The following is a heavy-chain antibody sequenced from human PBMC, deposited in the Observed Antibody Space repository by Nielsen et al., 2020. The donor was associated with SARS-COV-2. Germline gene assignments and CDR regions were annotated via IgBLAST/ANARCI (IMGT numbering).Heavy chain of an antibody. D-gene: IGHD1-7*01. CDR3: AKAAGTTFSPAYYGMDV. J-gene: IGHJ6*02. CDR2: INPNSGGT. Sequence: SVQVSCKASGYTFTGYYMHWVRQAPGQGLEWMGWINPNSGGTNYAQKFQGWVTMTRDTSISTAYMELSRLRSDDTAVYYCAKAAGTTFSPAYYGMDVWGQGTTVTVSS. CDR1: GYTFTGYY. V-gene: IGHV1-2*04.